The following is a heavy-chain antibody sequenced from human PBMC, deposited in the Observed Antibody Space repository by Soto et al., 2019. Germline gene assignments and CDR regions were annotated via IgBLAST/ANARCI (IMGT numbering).Heavy chain of an antibody. V-gene: IGHV2-70*01. CDR1: GFSLSTSGMC. CDR3: ARTAQQYLGLVDGPVYFDY. CDR2: IDWDDDK. D-gene: IGHD4-4*01. J-gene: IGHJ4*02. Sequence: ASGPTLVNPTQTLTLTCTFSGFSLSTSGMCVSWIRQPPGKALEWLAFIDWDDDKYYSTSLKTRLTISKDTSKNQVVLTMTNMDPVDTATYYCARTAQQYLGLVDGPVYFDYWGQGTLVTVSS.